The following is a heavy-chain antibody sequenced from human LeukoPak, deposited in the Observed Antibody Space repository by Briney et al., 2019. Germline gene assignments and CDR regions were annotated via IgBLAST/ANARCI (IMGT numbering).Heavy chain of an antibody. CDR3: ARGGGRHVEY. CDR2: IWYDGSNK. Sequence: GGPLRLSCAASGFTFSTYGMHWVRQAPGKGLEWVAVIWYDGSNKYYADSVRGRFTISRDNSKNTQYLQMNSLRAEDTAVYYCARGGGRHVEYWGQGTLVTVSS. CDR1: GFTFSTYG. J-gene: IGHJ4*02. V-gene: IGHV3-33*01. D-gene: IGHD2/OR15-2a*01.